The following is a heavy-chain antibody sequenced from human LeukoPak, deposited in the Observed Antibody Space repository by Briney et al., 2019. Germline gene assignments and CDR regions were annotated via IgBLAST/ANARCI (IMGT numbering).Heavy chain of an antibody. J-gene: IGHJ6*03. D-gene: IGHD3-3*01. CDR1: GFTFSSYA. Sequence: GRSLGLSCAASGFTFSSYAMHWVRQAPGKGLEWEAVISYDGSNKYYADSVKGRFTISRDNSKNTLYLQMNSLRAEDTAVYYCARSLEEGYYYYYMDVWGKGTTVTVSS. CDR2: ISYDGSNK. CDR3: ARSLEEGYYYYYMDV. V-gene: IGHV3-30*04.